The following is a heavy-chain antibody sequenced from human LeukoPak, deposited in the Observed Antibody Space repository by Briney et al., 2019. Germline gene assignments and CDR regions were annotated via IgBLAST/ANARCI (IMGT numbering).Heavy chain of an antibody. V-gene: IGHV3-30*18. CDR2: ISYDGSHK. Sequence: PGGSLRLSCAASGFTFSGYGMHWVRQAPGEGLEWVAVISYDGSHKYYADCVKGRFTISRDSSKNTLYLQMSSLRAEDTAVYYCAKDSCGGDCYSFDYWGQGTLVTVSS. D-gene: IGHD2-21*02. CDR1: GFTFSGYG. J-gene: IGHJ4*02. CDR3: AKDSCGGDCYSFDY.